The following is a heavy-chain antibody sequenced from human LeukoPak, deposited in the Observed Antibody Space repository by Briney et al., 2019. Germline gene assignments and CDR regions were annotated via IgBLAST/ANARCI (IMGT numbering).Heavy chain of an antibody. D-gene: IGHD6-13*01. V-gene: IGHV4-34*01. CDR1: GGSFSGYY. CDR3: ARAGLIAGNNWFDP. CDR2: INHSGST. J-gene: IGHJ5*02. Sequence: SETLSLTCAVYGGSFSGYYWSWIRQPPGKGLEWIGEINHSGSTNYNPSLKSRVTISVDTSKNQFSLKLSSVTAADTAVYYCARAGLIAGNNWFDPWGQGTLVTVSS.